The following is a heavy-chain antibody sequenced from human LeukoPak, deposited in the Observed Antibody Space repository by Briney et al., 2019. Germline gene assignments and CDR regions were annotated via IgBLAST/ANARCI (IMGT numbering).Heavy chain of an antibody. J-gene: IGHJ4*02. CDR2: ISGSGGST. CDR3: AKDWSLLWFGESPFDY. D-gene: IGHD3-10*01. V-gene: IGHV3-23*01. Sequence: GGSLRLSCAASGSTFSSYAMSWVRQAPGKGLEWVSAISGSGGSTYYADSVKGRFTISRDNSKNTLYLQMNSLRAEDTAVYYCAKDWSLLWFGESPFDYWGQGTLVTVSS. CDR1: GSTFSSYA.